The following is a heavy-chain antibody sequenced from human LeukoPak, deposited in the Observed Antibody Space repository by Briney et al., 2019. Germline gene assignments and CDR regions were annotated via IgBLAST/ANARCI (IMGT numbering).Heavy chain of an antibody. D-gene: IGHD3-9*01. Sequence: QTGGSLRLSCAASGFTLSTYWMNWVRQAPGKGLEWVATIKQDGSEKYYVDSVKGRFTISRDNAKNSLYLQMNSLRVEDTALYYCAREFSYDILTGPYTRAFDIWGQGTMVTVSS. CDR1: GFTLSTYW. CDR2: IKQDGSEK. V-gene: IGHV3-7*03. J-gene: IGHJ3*02. CDR3: AREFSYDILTGPYTRAFDI.